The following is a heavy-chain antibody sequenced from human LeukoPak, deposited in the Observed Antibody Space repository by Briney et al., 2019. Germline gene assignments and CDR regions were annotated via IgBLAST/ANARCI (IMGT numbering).Heavy chain of an antibody. V-gene: IGHV4-59*12. D-gene: IGHD6-13*01. Sequence: SETLSLTCTVSGGSISSYYWSWIRQPPGKGLEWIGEIYHSGSTNYNPSLKSRVTISVDKSKNQFSLKLSSVTAADTAVYYCARVGRQQLVLNWFDPWGQGTLVTVSS. J-gene: IGHJ5*02. CDR2: IYHSGST. CDR1: GGSISSYY. CDR3: ARVGRQQLVLNWFDP.